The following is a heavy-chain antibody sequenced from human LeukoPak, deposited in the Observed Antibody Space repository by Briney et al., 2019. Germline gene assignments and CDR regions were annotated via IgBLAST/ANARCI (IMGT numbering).Heavy chain of an antibody. J-gene: IGHJ6*02. Sequence: SVKVSCKASGGTFSSYAISWVRQAPGQGLEWMGGIIPIFGTANYAQKFQGRVTITADESTSTAYMELSSLRSEDTAVYYCASPFHESASGYFYGMDVWGQGTTVTVSS. CDR2: IIPIFGTA. CDR1: GGTFSSYA. V-gene: IGHV1-69*13. D-gene: IGHD3-3*01. CDR3: ASPFHESASGYFYGMDV.